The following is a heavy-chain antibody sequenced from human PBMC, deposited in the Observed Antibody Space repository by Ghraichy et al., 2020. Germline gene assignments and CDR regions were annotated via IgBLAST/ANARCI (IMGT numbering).Heavy chain of an antibody. CDR1: GYSFTTYW. D-gene: IGHD6-6*01. J-gene: IGHJ6*02. CDR2: IDPSDSYT. Sequence: GESLNISCKGSGYSFTTYWIIWVRQMPGKGLEWMGRIDPSDSYTMYSPSFQGHVTMSADKSISTAYLQWSSLRASDTAMYYCARQTTSSLRYGMDVCGQGTMVTVSS. CDR3: ARQTTSSLRYGMDV. V-gene: IGHV5-10-1*01.